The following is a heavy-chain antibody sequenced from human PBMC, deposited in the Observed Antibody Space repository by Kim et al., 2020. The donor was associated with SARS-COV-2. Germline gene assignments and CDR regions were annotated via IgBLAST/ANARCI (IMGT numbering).Heavy chain of an antibody. CDR1: GGSVSSGSYY. CDR3: ARESLGIAAAGTFYYYGMDV. CDR2: IYYSGST. J-gene: IGHJ6*02. D-gene: IGHD6-13*01. Sequence: SETLSLTCTVSGGSVSSGSYYWSWIRQPPGKGLEWIGYIYYSGSTNYNPSLKSRVTISVDTSKNQFSLKLSSVTAADTAVYYCARESLGIAAAGTFYYYGMDVWGQGTTVTVSS. V-gene: IGHV4-61*01.